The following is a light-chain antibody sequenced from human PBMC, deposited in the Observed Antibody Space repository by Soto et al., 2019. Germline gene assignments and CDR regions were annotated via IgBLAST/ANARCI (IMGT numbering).Light chain of an antibody. CDR2: GAS. V-gene: IGKV3-20*01. J-gene: IGKJ1*01. CDR3: QQCHNWPRT. CDR1: QSVTSNY. Sequence: EIVLTQSPGTLSVSSGESATLSCRASQSVTSNYVAWYQQKPGLPPRLLIFGASNRATGIPDRFSGGVSGTDFTLTISRLEPEDFAVYYCQQCHNWPRTFGQGTKVEIK.